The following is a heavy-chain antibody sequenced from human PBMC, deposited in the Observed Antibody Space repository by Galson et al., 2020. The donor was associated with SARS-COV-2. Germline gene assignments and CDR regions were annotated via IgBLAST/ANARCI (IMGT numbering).Heavy chain of an antibody. CDR2: ISYDGSNK. CDR1: GFTFSSYA. V-gene: IGHV3-30*04. Sequence: GGSLRLSCAASGFTFSSYAMHWVRQAPGKGLEWVAVISYDGSNKYYADSVKGRFTISRDNSKNTLYLQMNSLRAEDTAVYYCARGGIWSSGSYGAFDIWGQGTMVTVSS. J-gene: IGHJ3*02. D-gene: IGHD1-26*01. CDR3: ARGGIWSSGSYGAFDI.